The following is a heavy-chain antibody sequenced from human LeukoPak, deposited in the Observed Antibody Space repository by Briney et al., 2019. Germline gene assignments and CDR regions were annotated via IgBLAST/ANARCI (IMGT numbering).Heavy chain of an antibody. D-gene: IGHD4-17*01. CDR2: IYHSGST. CDR1: GYSISSGYY. CDR3: ARGLGDGDYDRIYYFDY. Sequence: SETLSLTCTVSGYSISSGYYWGWLRQPPGKGLEWIGSIYHSGSTYYNPSLKSRVTISVDTSKNQFSLKLSSVTAADTAVYYCARGLGDGDYDRIYYFDYWGQGTLVTVSS. V-gene: IGHV4-38-2*02. J-gene: IGHJ4*02.